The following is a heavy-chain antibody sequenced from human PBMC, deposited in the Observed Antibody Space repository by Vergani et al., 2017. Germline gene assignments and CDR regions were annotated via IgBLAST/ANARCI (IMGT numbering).Heavy chain of an antibody. CDR1: GGSISSSSYY. Sequence: QLQLQESGPGLVKPSETLSLTCTVSGGSISSSSYYWGWIRQPPGKGLEWIGSIYYSGSTYYNPSLMSRVTISVDTSKNQFSLKLSSVTAADTAVYYCARDRGYYGGNLRGNNWFDPWGQGTLVTVSS. CDR3: ARDRGYYGGNLRGNNWFDP. D-gene: IGHD4-23*01. CDR2: IYYSGST. V-gene: IGHV4-39*07. J-gene: IGHJ5*02.